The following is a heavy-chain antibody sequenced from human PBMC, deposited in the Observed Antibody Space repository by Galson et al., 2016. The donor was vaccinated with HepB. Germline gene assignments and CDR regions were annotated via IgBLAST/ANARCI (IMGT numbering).Heavy chain of an antibody. V-gene: IGHV3-7*01. Sequence: SLRLSCAVSGLTFSEYWMTWVRQAPGKGLEWVANINQDGSDKSYVDSMKGRFTISRDNAKNSLSLQMNSLRVEDTAVYYCARDSWDIVVVSPAMFTFDIWGQGTMVTVSS. D-gene: IGHD2-2*01. J-gene: IGHJ3*02. CDR2: INQDGSDK. CDR1: GLTFSEYW. CDR3: ARDSWDIVVVSPAMFTFDI.